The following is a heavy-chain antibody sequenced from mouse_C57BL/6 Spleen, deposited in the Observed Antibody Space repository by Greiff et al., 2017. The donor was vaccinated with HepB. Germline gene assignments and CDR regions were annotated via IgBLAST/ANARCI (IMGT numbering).Heavy chain of an antibody. CDR2: INPSNGGT. Sequence: QVRLQQPGTELVKPGASVKLSCKASGYTFTSYWMHWVKQRPGQGLEWIGNINPSNGGTNYNEKFKSKATLTVDKSSSTAYMQLSSLTSEDSAVYYCAREGGTRRYFDVWGTGTTVTVSS. D-gene: IGHD2-14*01. CDR3: AREGGTRRYFDV. CDR1: GYTFTSYW. J-gene: IGHJ1*03. V-gene: IGHV1-53*01.